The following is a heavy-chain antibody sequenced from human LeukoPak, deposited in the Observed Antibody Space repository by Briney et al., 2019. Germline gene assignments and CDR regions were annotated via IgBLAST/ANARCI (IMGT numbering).Heavy chain of an antibody. V-gene: IGHV3-30-3*01. CDR1: GFTFSSYA. D-gene: IGHD3-10*01. J-gene: IGHJ3*02. CDR2: ISYDGSNK. Sequence: GRSLRLSCAASGFTFSSYAMHWVRQAPGKGLEWVAVISYDGSNKYYADSVKGRFTISKDNSKNTLYLQMNSLRAEDTAVYYCAKARGGSMVRGTDNAFNIWGQGTMVTVSS. CDR3: AKARGGSMVRGTDNAFNI.